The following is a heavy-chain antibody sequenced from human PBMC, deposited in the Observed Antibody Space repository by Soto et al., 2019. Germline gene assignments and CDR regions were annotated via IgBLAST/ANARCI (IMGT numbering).Heavy chain of an antibody. CDR1: GYSISSGYY. D-gene: IGHD6-19*01. J-gene: IGHJ4*02. CDR2: IYHSGST. Sequence: MLRETLSLTCAVSGYSISSGYYWGWIRQPPGKGLEWIGSIYHSGSTYYNPSLKSRVTISVDTSKNQFSLKLSSVTAADTAVYYCPRIAVAGTIDYWGQGTLVTVSS. CDR3: PRIAVAGTIDY. V-gene: IGHV4-38-2*01.